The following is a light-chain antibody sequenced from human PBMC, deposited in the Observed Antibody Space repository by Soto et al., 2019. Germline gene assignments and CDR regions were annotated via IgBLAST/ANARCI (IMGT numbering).Light chain of an antibody. Sequence: ENVFTQSPCTLSFSPRERSTLSCRASQSVSSNYLAWYQQKPGQAPRLLIYSASSRATGIPDRFSGSGSGTDFTLTISRLEPEDIAVYYCQRYGGFGQGTKVDIK. CDR3: QRYGG. J-gene: IGKJ1*01. CDR1: QSVSSNY. CDR2: SAS. V-gene: IGKV3-20*01.